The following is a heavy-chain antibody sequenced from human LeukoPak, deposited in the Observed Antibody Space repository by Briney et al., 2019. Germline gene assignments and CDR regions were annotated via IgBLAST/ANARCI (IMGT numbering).Heavy chain of an antibody. J-gene: IGHJ4*02. CDR3: ARTYCSGGSCYYFDY. Sequence: SETLSLTCIVSGGSISSYYWSWIRQPPGKGLVWIGYIYYSGSTNYNPSLKSRVTISVDTSKNQFSLKLSSVTAADTAVYYCARTYCSGGSCYYFDYWGQGTLVTVSS. V-gene: IGHV4-59*01. D-gene: IGHD2-15*01. CDR1: GGSISSYY. CDR2: IYYSGST.